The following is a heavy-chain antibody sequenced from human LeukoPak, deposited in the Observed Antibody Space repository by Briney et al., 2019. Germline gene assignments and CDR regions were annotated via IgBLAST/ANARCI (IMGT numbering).Heavy chain of an antibody. CDR1: GGSISSYY. Sequence: SETLSLTCTASGGSISSYYWSWIRQPPGKGLEWIGEIYHSGSTNYNPSLKSRVTISVDKSKNQFSLKLSSVTAADTAVYYCARDDREDSSGYYYWFDPWGQGTLVTVSS. J-gene: IGHJ5*02. V-gene: IGHV4-59*12. CDR3: ARDDREDSSGYYYWFDP. D-gene: IGHD3-22*01. CDR2: IYHSGST.